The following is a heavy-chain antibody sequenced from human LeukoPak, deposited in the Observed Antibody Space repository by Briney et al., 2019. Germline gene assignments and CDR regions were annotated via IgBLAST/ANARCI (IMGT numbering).Heavy chain of an antibody. D-gene: IGHD4-11*01. CDR1: GFTFDDYA. J-gene: IGHJ4*02. Sequence: GGSLRLSCAASGFTFDDYAMHWVRHAPGKGLEWVSGISWNSGSIGYADSVKGRFTISRDNAKNSLYLQMNSLRAEDMALYYCAKGVYGNYGDYFDYWGQGTLVTVSS. CDR3: AKGVYGNYGDYFDY. V-gene: IGHV3-9*03. CDR2: ISWNSGSI.